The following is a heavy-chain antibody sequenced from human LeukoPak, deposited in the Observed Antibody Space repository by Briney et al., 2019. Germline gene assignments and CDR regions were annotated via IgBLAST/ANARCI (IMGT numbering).Heavy chain of an antibody. CDR3: ASPGIYFDY. V-gene: IGHV4-59*08. D-gene: IGHD1-26*01. Sequence: PSETLSLTCTVSGGSISSYYWSWVRQPPGKGLEWIGYIYYSGSTNYNPSLTSRVTISVDTSKNQFSLKLNSVTAADTAVYYCASPGIYFDYWGQGTLVTVSS. J-gene: IGHJ4*02. CDR2: IYYSGST. CDR1: GGSISSYY.